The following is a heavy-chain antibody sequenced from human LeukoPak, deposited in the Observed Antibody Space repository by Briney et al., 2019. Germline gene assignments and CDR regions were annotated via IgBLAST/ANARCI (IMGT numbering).Heavy chain of an antibody. Sequence: GGSLRLSCAASGFTFSSYGMHWVRQAPGKGLEWVAAISYDGRNKEYVDSVKGRFTISRDNSKNTLYLQMNSPRAEDTAVYNCAKDRGYSHGFDYWGQGTLVTVSS. CDR2: ISYDGRNK. CDR1: GFTFSSYG. J-gene: IGHJ4*02. CDR3: AKDRGYSHGFDY. V-gene: IGHV3-30*18. D-gene: IGHD5-18*01.